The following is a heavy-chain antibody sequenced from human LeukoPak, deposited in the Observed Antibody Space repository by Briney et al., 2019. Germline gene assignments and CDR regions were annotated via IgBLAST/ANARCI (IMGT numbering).Heavy chain of an antibody. CDR1: GYTLTELS. Sequence: ASVKVSCKVSGYTLTELSMHWVRQAPGKGLEWMGGFDPEDGETIYAQKFQGRVTMTEDTSTDTAYMELSSLRSEDTAVYYCATTDCSGGSCYGPLYGMDVWGQGTTVTVSS. D-gene: IGHD2-15*01. CDR3: ATTDCSGGSCYGPLYGMDV. CDR2: FDPEDGET. V-gene: IGHV1-24*01. J-gene: IGHJ6*02.